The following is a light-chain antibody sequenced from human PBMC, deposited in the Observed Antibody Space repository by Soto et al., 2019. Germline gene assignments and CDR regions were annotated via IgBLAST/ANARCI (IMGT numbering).Light chain of an antibody. Sequence: DSQMTQSPSSLPASVGDRVTITCRASQSISSYLNWYQQKPGKAPKLLIYAASSLQSGVPSRFSGSGSGTDFTLTISSLQPEDFATYYCQQSYSTPLTFGGGTKVDIK. CDR3: QQSYSTPLT. CDR1: QSISSY. J-gene: IGKJ4*01. CDR2: AAS. V-gene: IGKV1-39*01.